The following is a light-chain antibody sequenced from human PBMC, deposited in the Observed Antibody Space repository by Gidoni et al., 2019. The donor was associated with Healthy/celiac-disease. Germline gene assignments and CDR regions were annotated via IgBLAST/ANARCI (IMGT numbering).Light chain of an antibody. CDR3: QSYDSSLSGAWV. CDR1: SSKIGAGYD. V-gene: IGLV1-40*01. CDR2: GNS. Sequence: QYVLTQPPSVSGAPGQRDTISCTGSSSKIGAGYDVHWYQQLPGTAPKLLIYGNSNRPSGVPDRFSGSKSGTSASLAITGLQAEDEADYYCQSYDSSLSGAWVFGGGTKLTVL. J-gene: IGLJ3*02.